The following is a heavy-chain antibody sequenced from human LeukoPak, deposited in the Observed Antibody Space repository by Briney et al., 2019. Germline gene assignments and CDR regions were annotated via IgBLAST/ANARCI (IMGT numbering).Heavy chain of an antibody. D-gene: IGHD4-23*01. CDR3: AKNIGGFDY. CDR2: FSASDGSR. J-gene: IGHJ4*02. Sequence: EPGGSLRLSCEASGFSFSSYGMSWVRQAPGEGLKWVSGFSASDGSRYYADSVKGRFTISRDNSKNTLYLQMNSLRAEDTAVYYCAKNIGGFDYWGQGTLVTVSS. CDR1: GFSFSSYG. V-gene: IGHV3-23*01.